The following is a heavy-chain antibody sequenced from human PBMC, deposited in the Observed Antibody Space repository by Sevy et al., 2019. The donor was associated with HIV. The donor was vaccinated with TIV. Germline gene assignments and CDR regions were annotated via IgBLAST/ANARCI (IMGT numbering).Heavy chain of an antibody. V-gene: IGHV3-53*01. D-gene: IGHD1-26*01. CDR2: IYSGGST. J-gene: IGHJ4*02. CDR3: ARAQGGSYYYFDY. Sequence: GGSLRLSCAASGFTVSSNYMSWVRQAPGKGLEWVSVIYSGGSTYYAGSVKGRFTISRDNSKNTLYLQMNSLRAEDTAVYYCARAQGGSYYYFDYWGQGTLVTVSS. CDR1: GFTVSSNY.